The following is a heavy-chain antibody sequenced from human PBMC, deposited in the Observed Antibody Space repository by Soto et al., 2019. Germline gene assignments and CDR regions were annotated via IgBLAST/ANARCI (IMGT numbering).Heavy chain of an antibody. Sequence: SETLSLTCTVSGDSIITDYWSWIRQSPGKGLEWIGFIYYGGSTNYNPSLKSRVTISVDTPKNQFSLKLSSVTAADTAVYYCAKNWNWGSLVHWGQGTLVTVSS. CDR3: AKNWNWGSLVH. CDR1: GDSIITDY. D-gene: IGHD7-27*01. CDR2: IYYGGST. J-gene: IGHJ4*02. V-gene: IGHV4-59*08.